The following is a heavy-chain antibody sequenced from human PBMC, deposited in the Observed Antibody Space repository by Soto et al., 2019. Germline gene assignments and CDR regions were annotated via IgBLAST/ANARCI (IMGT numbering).Heavy chain of an antibody. J-gene: IGHJ3*02. V-gene: IGHV3-23*01. D-gene: IGHD3-22*01. CDR2: ISASGGST. CDR1: GFTFSSYA. CDR3: AKDFWRHYYDISGDNDAFDI. Sequence: GGSLRLSCAASGFTFSSYAMSWVRQAPGKGLEWVSAISASGGSTYYADSVKGRFTISRDNSKNTLYLQMNSLRAEDTAVYYCAKDFWRHYYDISGDNDAFDIWGQGTMVTVSS.